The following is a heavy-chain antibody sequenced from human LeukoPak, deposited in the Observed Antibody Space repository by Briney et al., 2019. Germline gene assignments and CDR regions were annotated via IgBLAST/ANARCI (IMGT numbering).Heavy chain of an antibody. D-gene: IGHD3-10*01. V-gene: IGHV4-59*01. Sequence: SETLSLTCTVSGGSISRYYWSWIRQPPGKGLEWIGYIYYSGSTNYNPSLKSRVTISVDTSKNQFSLKLSSVTAADTAVYYCARDPGTMVRGVIRTASYYFDYWGQGTLVTVSS. CDR3: ARDPGTMVRGVIRTASYYFDY. J-gene: IGHJ4*02. CDR2: IYYSGST. CDR1: GGSISRYY.